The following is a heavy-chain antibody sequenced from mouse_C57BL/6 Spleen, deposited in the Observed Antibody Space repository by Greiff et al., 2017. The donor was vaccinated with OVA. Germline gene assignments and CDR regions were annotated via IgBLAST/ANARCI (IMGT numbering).Heavy chain of an antibody. CDR2: IYWDDDK. CDR3: ARRAGSSSYYAMDY. V-gene: IGHV8-12*01. J-gene: IGHJ4*01. Sequence: QVQLKESGPGILQPSQTLSLTCSFSGFSLSTSGMGVSWIRQPSGKGLEWLAHIYWDDDKRYNPSLKSRLTISKDTSRNQVFLKITSVDTADTATYYCARRAGSSSYYAMDYWGQGTSVTVSS. CDR1: GFSLSTSGMG. D-gene: IGHD1-1*01.